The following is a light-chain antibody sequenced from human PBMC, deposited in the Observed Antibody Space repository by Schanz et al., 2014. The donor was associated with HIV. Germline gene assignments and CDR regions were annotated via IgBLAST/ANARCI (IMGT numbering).Light chain of an antibody. CDR2: DVS. Sequence: QSALTQPASVSGSPGQSITISCTGTSSDVGGYNYVSWYQQHPGKAPKLMIYDVSNRPSGVPDRFSGSKSGNTASLTISGLQAEDEADYYCSSYTRSNTWVFGGGTKLTVL. J-gene: IGLJ3*02. CDR1: SSDVGGYNY. CDR3: SSYTRSNTWV. V-gene: IGLV2-14*01.